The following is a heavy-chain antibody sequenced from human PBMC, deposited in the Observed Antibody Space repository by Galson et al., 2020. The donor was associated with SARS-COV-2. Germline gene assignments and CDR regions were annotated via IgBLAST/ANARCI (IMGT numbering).Heavy chain of an antibody. V-gene: IGHV3-7*01. CDR3: SREGWQGGY. CDR2: TTGDGSET. Sequence: GGSLRLSCEVSGFTFNAFWMSWFRQAPGKGLEWVANTTGDGSETNYADFVKGRFSISRDNAANSLYLQMNSLRVEDSAVYYCSREGWQGGYWGQGTRVTVSS. J-gene: IGHJ4*02. CDR1: GFTFNAFW. D-gene: IGHD6-19*01.